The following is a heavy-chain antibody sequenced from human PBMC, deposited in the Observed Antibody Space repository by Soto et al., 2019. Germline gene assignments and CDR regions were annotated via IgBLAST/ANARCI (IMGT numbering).Heavy chain of an antibody. CDR3: ARSVVVPAAPDY. D-gene: IGHD2-2*01. J-gene: IGHJ4*02. CDR1: GYTFTSYA. CDR2: INAGNGNT. V-gene: IGHV1-3*01. Sequence: QVQLVQSGAEVKKPGASVKVSCKASGYTFTSYAMHWVRQAPGQRLEWMGWINAGNGNTKYSQKFQGRVTITRDTSASTAYMELSSLRSEDTAVYYFARSVVVPAAPDYWGQGTLVTGSS.